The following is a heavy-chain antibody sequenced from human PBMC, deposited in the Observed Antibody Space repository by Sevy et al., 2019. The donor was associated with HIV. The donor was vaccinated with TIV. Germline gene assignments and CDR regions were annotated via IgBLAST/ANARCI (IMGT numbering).Heavy chain of an antibody. CDR3: ARGIFGSGSRLGLGY. D-gene: IGHD3-10*01. Sequence: GGSLRLSCVASGFTFSNNCMTWVRQAPGKGLQWVANIKQDGSEKYFVDSVKGRFTISRDNAKNSLYLQMSSLRVEDTAVYYCARGIFGSGSRLGLGYWGQGTLVTVSS. J-gene: IGHJ4*02. V-gene: IGHV3-7*01. CDR2: IKQDGSEK. CDR1: GFTFSNNC.